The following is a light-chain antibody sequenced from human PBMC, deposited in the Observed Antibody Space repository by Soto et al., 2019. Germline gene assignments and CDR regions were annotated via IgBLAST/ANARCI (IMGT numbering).Light chain of an antibody. J-gene: IGLJ1*01. V-gene: IGLV2-14*01. CDR1: SSDVGGYYY. CDR3: SSYTSSSTYV. Sequence: QSVLTQPASVSGSPGQSVTISCTGTSSDVGGYYYVSCYQHHPGKAPKLVIYDVTYRPSGDSDRFSCSKSANTDSLTISGLQAEDEADYYCSSYTSSSTYVFGTGTQLPVL. CDR2: DVT.